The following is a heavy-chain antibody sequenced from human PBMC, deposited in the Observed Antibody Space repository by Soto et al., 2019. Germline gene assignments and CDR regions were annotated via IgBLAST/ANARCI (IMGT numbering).Heavy chain of an antibody. J-gene: IGHJ6*02. V-gene: IGHV4-30-4*01. CDR3: ARDAGYCNSVSCYPYNMDV. CDR1: GESISSGDHY. Sequence: SETLSLTCTVSGESISSGDHYWSWVRQSPGEGLEWIGFIYYSGNTYYDPSLKSRVSMSVDTSNNQFSLKLNSVTAADTAVYYCARDAGYCNSVSCYPYNMDVWGQGTTVTVSS. CDR2: IYYSGNT. D-gene: IGHD2-15*01.